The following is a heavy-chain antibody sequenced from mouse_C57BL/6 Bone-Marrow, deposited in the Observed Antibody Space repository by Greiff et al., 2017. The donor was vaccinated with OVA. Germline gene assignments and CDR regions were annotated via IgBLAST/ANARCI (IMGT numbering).Heavy chain of an antibody. CDR1: GFTFSNYW. J-gene: IGHJ3*01. Sequence: EVQGVESGGGLVQPGGSMKLSCVASGFTFSNYWMNWVRQSPEKGLEWVAQIRLKSDNYATHYAESVKGRFTISRDDSKSSVYLQMNNLRAEDTGIYYCTVRYGSSSWFAYWGQGTLVTVSA. D-gene: IGHD1-1*01. CDR3: TVRYGSSSWFAY. V-gene: IGHV6-3*01. CDR2: IRLKSDNYAT.